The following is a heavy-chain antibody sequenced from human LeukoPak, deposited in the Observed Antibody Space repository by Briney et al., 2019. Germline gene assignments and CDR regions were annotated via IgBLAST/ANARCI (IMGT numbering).Heavy chain of an antibody. V-gene: IGHV4-39*07. J-gene: IGHJ4*02. CDR2: IYYSGST. CDR1: GGSISSSSYY. D-gene: IGHD5-12*01. Sequence: SETLSLTCTVTGGSISSSSYYWGWIRQPPGKGLVWIGSIYYSGSTYYNPSLKSRVTISVDTSKNQFSLKLSSVTAADTAVYYCARVSTSGPPDYWGQGTLVTVSS. CDR3: ARVSTSGPPDY.